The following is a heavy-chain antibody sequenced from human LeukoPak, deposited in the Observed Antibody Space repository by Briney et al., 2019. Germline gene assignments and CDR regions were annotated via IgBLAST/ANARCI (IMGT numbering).Heavy chain of an antibody. V-gene: IGHV3-73*01. CDR2: IRSKANSYAT. CDR3: TMLGDY. Sequence: GGSLRLSCAASGFTFSSYGMSWVRQASGKGLEWVGRIRSKANSYATAYAASVKGRFTISRDDSKNTAYLQMNSLKIEDTAVYYCTMLGDYWGQGTLVTVSS. D-gene: IGHD3-16*01. CDR1: GFTFSSYG. J-gene: IGHJ4*02.